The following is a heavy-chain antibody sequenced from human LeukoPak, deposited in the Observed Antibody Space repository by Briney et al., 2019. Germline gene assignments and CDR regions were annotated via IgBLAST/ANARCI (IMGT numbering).Heavy chain of an antibody. CDR2: IYYSGST. J-gene: IGHJ4*02. Sequence: SEALSLTCTVSGGSISSYYWSWIRRPPGKGLEWIGYIYYSGSTNYNPSLKSRVTISVDTSKKQFSLRLSSVTAADTAVYYCARERRSGSYYYFDYWGQGTLVTVSS. V-gene: IGHV4-59*01. CDR3: ARERRSGSYYYFDY. CDR1: GGSISSYY. D-gene: IGHD1-26*01.